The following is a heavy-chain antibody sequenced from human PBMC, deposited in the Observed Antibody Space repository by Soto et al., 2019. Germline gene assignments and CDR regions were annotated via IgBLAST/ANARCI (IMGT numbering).Heavy chain of an antibody. D-gene: IGHD3-22*01. Sequence: QVQLVESGGGVVQPGRSLRLSCAASGFTFSSYGMHWVRQAPGKGLEWVAVIWYDGSNKYYADSVKGRFTISRDNSKNTLYLQMNSLRAEDTAVYYCAIGAPYYDSSGHYAFDIWGQGTMVTVSS. V-gene: IGHV3-33*01. CDR3: AIGAPYYDSSGHYAFDI. CDR1: GFTFSSYG. CDR2: IWYDGSNK. J-gene: IGHJ3*02.